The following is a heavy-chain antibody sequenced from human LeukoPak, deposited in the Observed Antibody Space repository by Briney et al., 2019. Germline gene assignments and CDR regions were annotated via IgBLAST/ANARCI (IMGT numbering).Heavy chain of an antibody. CDR1: GFTFSSNW. V-gene: IGHV3-7*01. CDR3: AMGDYFYY. J-gene: IGHJ4*02. CDR2: INQYESEK. Sequence: GGSLRLSCAASGFTFSSNWMSWVRQAPGKGLEWVASINQYESEKYYVDSVKGRFTISRDNAKNSLYLQTNSLRVEDTAMYYCAMGDYFYYCGQGPLVTVSA.